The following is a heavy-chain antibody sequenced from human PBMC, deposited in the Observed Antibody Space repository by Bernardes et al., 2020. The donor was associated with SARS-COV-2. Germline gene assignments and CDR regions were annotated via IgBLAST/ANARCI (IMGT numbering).Heavy chain of an antibody. Sequence: ASVKVSCKASGYTFTSYGISWVRQAPGQGLEWMGWISAYNGNTNYAQKLQGRVTMTTDTSTSTAYMELRSLRSDDTAVYYCARVSDRQTKGATKNNWFDPWGQGTLVTVSS. CDR3: ARVSDRQTKGATKNNWFDP. D-gene: IGHD1-26*01. J-gene: IGHJ5*02. V-gene: IGHV1-18*01. CDR1: GYTFTSYG. CDR2: ISAYNGNT.